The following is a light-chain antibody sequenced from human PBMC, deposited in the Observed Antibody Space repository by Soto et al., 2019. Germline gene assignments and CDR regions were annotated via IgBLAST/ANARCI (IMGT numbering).Light chain of an antibody. CDR3: AAWDDGLNGAV. CDR2: TNN. V-gene: IGLV1-44*01. J-gene: IGLJ7*01. Sequence: QLVLTQPPSASGTPGQRVTISCSGRSSNIGSHTVNWYQQLPGTAPKLLIYTNNQRPSGVPDRFSASKSGTSASLAISGLQSEDEADYYCAAWDDGLNGAVFGGGTQLTVL. CDR1: SSNIGSHT.